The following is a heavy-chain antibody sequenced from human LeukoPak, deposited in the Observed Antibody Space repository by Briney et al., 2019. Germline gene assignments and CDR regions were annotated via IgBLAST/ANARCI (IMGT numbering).Heavy chain of an antibody. CDR1: GGSISNDY. CDR2: IYYSGTT. Sequence: SETLSLTCTVSGGSISNDYWNWIRQPPGKGLEWIGYIYYSGTTNYNPSLKSRVTISVDTSKNQFSLKLSSVTAADTAVYYCARRGSFNWFDPWGQGTLVTVSS. CDR3: ARRGSFNWFDP. J-gene: IGHJ5*02. D-gene: IGHD3-10*01. V-gene: IGHV4-59*01.